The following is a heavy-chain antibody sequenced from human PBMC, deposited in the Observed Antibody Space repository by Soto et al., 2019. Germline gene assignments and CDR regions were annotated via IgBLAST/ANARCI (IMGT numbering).Heavy chain of an antibody. CDR2: IYYSGST. Sequence: PSETLSLTCTVSGVSVISGSYYWILIRQPPGKGLEWIGYIYYSGSTNYNPSLKSRVTISVDTSKNQFSLKLSSVTAADTAVYYCARDRLGDSNYLDYRCQGTLVTVSS. CDR1: GVSVISGSYY. D-gene: IGHD2-21*02. J-gene: IGHJ4*02. V-gene: IGHV4-61*01. CDR3: ARDRLGDSNYLDY.